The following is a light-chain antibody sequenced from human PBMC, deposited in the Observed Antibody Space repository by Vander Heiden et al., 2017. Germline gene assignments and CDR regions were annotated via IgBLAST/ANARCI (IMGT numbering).Light chain of an antibody. J-gene: IGLJ2*01. CDR2: DVS. CDR3: SSYTSSSTLEV. V-gene: IGLV2-14*03. CDR1: SSDVGGYNY. Sequence: QSALTQPASVSGYPGQSITISCTETSSDVGGYNYVSWYQQHPGKAPKLMIYDVSNRPSGVSNRFSGSKSGNTASLTISGLQAEDEADYYCSSYTSSSTLEVFGGGTKLTVL.